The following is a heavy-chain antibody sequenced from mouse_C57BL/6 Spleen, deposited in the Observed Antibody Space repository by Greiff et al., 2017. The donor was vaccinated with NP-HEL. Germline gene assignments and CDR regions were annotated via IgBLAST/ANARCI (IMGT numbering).Heavy chain of an antibody. Sequence: QVQLQQPGAELVKPGASVKLSCKASGYTFTSYWMQWVKQRPGQGLEWIGEIDPSDSYTNYNQKFKGKATLTVDTSSSTAYMQLSSLTSEDSAVYYCANGYPRDFDYWGQGTTLTVSS. CDR3: ANGYPRDFDY. CDR2: IDPSDSYT. D-gene: IGHD2-14*01. V-gene: IGHV1-50*01. J-gene: IGHJ2*01. CDR1: GYTFTSYW.